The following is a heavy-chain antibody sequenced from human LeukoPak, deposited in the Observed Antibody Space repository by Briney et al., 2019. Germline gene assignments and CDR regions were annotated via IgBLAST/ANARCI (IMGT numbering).Heavy chain of an antibody. CDR1: GGSFSGYY. Sequence: PSETLSLTCAVYGGSFSGYYWSWIRQPPGKGLEWIGEINHSGNTNYNPSLKRRVTISVDTSKNQFSLKLSSVTAADTAVYYCARETSQKGAHYMDVWGKGATVTISS. CDR2: INHSGNT. D-gene: IGHD3-16*01. J-gene: IGHJ6*03. CDR3: ARETSQKGAHYMDV. V-gene: IGHV4-34*01.